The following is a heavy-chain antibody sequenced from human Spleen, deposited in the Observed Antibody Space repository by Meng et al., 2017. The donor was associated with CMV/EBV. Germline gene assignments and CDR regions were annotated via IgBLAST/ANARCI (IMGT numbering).Heavy chain of an antibody. Sequence: GGSLRLSCVASGFMFSDYSMNWVRQAPGKGLEWVSYISSSSDITLYSDSVKGRVTVSRDNAKSLLFLQMDSLRAEDTAVYYCARGVRYLEWLPHFFDYWGQGTLVTVSS. D-gene: IGHD3-3*01. V-gene: IGHV3-48*04. CDR2: ISSSSDIT. CDR1: GFMFSDYS. CDR3: ARGVRYLEWLPHFFDY. J-gene: IGHJ4*02.